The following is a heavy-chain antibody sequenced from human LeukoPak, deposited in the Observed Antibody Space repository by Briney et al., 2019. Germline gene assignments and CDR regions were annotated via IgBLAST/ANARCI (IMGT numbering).Heavy chain of an antibody. V-gene: IGHV4-4*07. J-gene: IGHJ6*03. CDR3: ARDAAIQLYRYYYYYMDV. Sequence: KTSETLSLTCTVSGGSISSYYWSWIRQPAGKGLEWIGRIYTSGSTNYNPSLKSRVTMSVDTSKNQFSLKLSSVTAADTAVYYCARDAAIQLYRYYYYYMDVWGKGTTVTISS. CDR2: IYTSGST. D-gene: IGHD5-18*01. CDR1: GGSISSYY.